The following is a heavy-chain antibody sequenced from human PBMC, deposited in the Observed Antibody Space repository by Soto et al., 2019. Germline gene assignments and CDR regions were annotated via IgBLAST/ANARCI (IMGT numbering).Heavy chain of an antibody. CDR3: ARGGGILVVTAPYDH. CDR2: INPSGGYT. J-gene: IGHJ4*02. D-gene: IGHD2-21*02. CDR1: GYTFSIYY. Sequence: GASVKVSCKASGYTFSIYYMNWVRQAPGQGLEWLGIINPSGGYTTYAQRFLGRVTMTSDTSTSTVHMELGSLTSEDTAVYYCARGGGILVVTAPYDHWGQGTLVTVSS. V-gene: IGHV1-46*03.